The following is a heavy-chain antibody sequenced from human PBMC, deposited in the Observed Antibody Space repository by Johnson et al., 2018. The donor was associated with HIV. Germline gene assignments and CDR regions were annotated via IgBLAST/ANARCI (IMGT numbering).Heavy chain of an antibody. D-gene: IGHD1-1*01. Sequence: VQLVESGGGLIQPGGSLRLSCAASGFTVSRNYMNWVRQAPGKGLVWVSRISSDGSSTYYADSVNGRFTISRDNAKNTMFVQMNSLRAEDTAVYYCARSGPNWAFDFWGQGTMVTVSS. CDR1: GFTVSRNY. V-gene: IGHV3-74*02. J-gene: IGHJ3*01. CDR2: ISSDGSST. CDR3: ARSGPNWAFDF.